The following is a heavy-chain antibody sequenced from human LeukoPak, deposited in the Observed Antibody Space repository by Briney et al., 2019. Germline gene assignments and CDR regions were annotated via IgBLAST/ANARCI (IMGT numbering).Heavy chain of an antibody. CDR2: IYSGGST. D-gene: IGHD1-1*01. J-gene: IGHJ3*02. CDR3: ARIETVADAFDI. CDR1: GFTVSSNY. V-gene: IGHV3-66*01. Sequence: GGSLRLSCAAPGFTVSSNYMTWVRQAPGKGPEWVSLIYSGGSTSYADSVRGRFTISRDNSKNTLYLQMNSLRAEDTAVYYCARIETVADAFDIWGQGTLVTVSS.